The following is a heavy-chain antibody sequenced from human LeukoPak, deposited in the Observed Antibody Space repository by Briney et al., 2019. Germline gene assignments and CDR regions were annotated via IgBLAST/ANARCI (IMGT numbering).Heavy chain of an antibody. J-gene: IGHJ4*02. D-gene: IGHD3-16*01. V-gene: IGHV5-51*01. CDR3: ARTVGGDYFDY. CDR1: GYSFTNFW. CDR2: MYPGNSDT. Sequence: GESLQISCKASGYSFTNFWIGWVRQTPGKGLEWIGSMYPGNSDTRYSPSFQGHVTISADSSSTTAYLQWSSLKASDTAMFYCARTVGGDYFDYWGQGTLVTVSS.